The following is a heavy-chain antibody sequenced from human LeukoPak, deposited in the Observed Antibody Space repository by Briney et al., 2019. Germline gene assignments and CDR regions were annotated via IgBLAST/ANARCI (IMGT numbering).Heavy chain of an antibody. J-gene: IGHJ3*02. CDR3: ARGDGYNHAFDI. Sequence: SVKVSCKASGGTFSSYAISWVRQAPGQGLEWMGRIIPIFGTANYAQKFQGRVTITTDESTSTAYMELSSLRSEDTAVYYCARGDGYNHAFDIWGQGTMVTVSS. CDR1: GGTFSSYA. CDR2: IIPIFGTA. V-gene: IGHV1-69*05. D-gene: IGHD5-24*01.